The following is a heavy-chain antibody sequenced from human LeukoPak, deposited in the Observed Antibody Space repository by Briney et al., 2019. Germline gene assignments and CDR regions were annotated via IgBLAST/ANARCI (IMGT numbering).Heavy chain of an antibody. CDR2: ISYDGSNK. V-gene: IGHV3-30*18. J-gene: IGHJ4*02. D-gene: IGHD6-19*01. CDR1: GFTFSSYG. Sequence: PGGSLRLSCAASGFTFSSYGMHWARQAQGKGLEWVAVISYDGSNKYYADSVKGRFTISRDNSKNTLYLQMNSLRAEDTAVYYCAKDRSSGWYFSDWGQGTLVTVSS. CDR3: AKDRSSGWYFSD.